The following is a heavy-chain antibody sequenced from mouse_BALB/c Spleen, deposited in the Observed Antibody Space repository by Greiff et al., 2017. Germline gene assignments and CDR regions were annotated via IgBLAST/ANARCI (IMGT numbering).Heavy chain of an antibody. CDR2: ISSGGST. Sequence: EVKLVESGGGLVKPGGSLKLSCAASGFTFSSYAMSWVRQTPEKRLEWVASISSGGSTYYPDSVKGRFTISRDNAKNTLYLQMSSLRSEDTAMYYCARQGDGSSYGYFDVWGAGTTVTVSS. J-gene: IGHJ1*01. D-gene: IGHD1-1*01. CDR1: GFTFSSYA. V-gene: IGHV5-6-5*01. CDR3: ARQGDGSSYGYFDV.